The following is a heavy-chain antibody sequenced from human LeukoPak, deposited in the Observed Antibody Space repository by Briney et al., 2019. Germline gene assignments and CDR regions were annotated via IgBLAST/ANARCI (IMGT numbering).Heavy chain of an antibody. J-gene: IGHJ4*02. CDR3: ARSPSSWYQDYFDY. CDR1: GGSFSGYY. CDR2: INHSGST. Sequence: SETLSLTCAVYGGSFSGYYWSWIRQPPGKGLEWIGEINHSGSTNYNPSLKSRVTISVDTSKNQFSLKLSSVTAADTAVYYCARSPSSWYQDYFDYWGQGTLVTVSS. V-gene: IGHV4-34*01. D-gene: IGHD6-13*01.